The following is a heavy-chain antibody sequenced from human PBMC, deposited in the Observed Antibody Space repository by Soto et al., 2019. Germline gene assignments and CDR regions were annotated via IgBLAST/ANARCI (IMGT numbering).Heavy chain of an antibody. CDR1: GYTFTNFG. D-gene: IGHD3-9*01. CDR2: VTTFNGKT. V-gene: IGHV1-18*01. CDR3: MKDRYAYFDPPASDH. Sequence: QVRLVQSGAEVKKPGASVKVSCETSGYTFTNFGISWVRQAPGQGLEWMGWVTTFNGKTNYAQKFQGRITVTTDTSTSTVDTELRSLISADTAIYYCMKDRYAYFDPPASDHWGQGTLITVSS. J-gene: IGHJ4*02.